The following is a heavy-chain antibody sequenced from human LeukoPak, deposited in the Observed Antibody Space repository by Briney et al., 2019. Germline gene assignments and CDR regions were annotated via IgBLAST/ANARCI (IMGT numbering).Heavy chain of an antibody. CDR1: GFTFSSYA. V-gene: IGHV3-30*04. J-gene: IGHJ4*02. Sequence: GGSLRLSCAGSGFTFSSYAVHWVRQAPGKGLEWVAVTSYNGHNEYYADSVKGRFTISRDNSKNTLYLEMNSLRDEDTAVYFCARDGEQRLVLHYFDYWGQGTLVTVSS. D-gene: IGHD6-13*01. CDR2: TSYNGHNE. CDR3: ARDGEQRLVLHYFDY.